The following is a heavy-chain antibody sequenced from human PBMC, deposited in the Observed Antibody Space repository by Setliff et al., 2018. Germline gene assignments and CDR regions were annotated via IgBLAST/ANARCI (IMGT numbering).Heavy chain of an antibody. CDR2: IIPILGIA. CDR1: GYTFTGNY. D-gene: IGHD7-27*01. J-gene: IGHJ6*03. Sequence: SVKVSCKASGYTFTGNYLHWVRQAPGQGLEWMGGIIPILGIANYAQKFQGRVTITADESTSTAYMELSSLRSEDTAVYYCARRGLPAYLTGAYYYYYMDVWGKGTTVTVSS. CDR3: ARRGLPAYLTGAYYYYYMDV. V-gene: IGHV1-69*10.